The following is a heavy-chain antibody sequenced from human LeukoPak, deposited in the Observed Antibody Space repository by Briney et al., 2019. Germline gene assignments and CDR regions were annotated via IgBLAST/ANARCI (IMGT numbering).Heavy chain of an antibody. V-gene: IGHV4-34*01. CDR3: ARGVRYYDFWSGYRNWFDP. Sequence: SETLSLTCAVYGGSFSGYYWSWIRQPPGKGLEWVGGINHSGSTNYSPSLKSRVTISVDTSKNQFSLKLSSVTAADTAVYYCARGVRYYDFWSGYRNWFDPWGQGTLVTVSS. CDR2: INHSGST. J-gene: IGHJ5*02. CDR1: GGSFSGYY. D-gene: IGHD3-3*01.